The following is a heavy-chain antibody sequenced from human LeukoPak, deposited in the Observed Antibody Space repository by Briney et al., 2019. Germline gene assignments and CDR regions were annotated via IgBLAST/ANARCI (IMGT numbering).Heavy chain of an antibody. CDR1: GFTFDDYA. Sequence: PGRSLRLSCAASGFTFDDYAMHWVRQAPGKGLEWVSGISWNSGSIGYADSVKGRFTISRDNAKNSLYLQMNSLRAEDTALYYXXXXXXXXDSSGAVDYWGQGTLVTVSS. D-gene: IGHD3-22*01. CDR2: ISWNSGSI. V-gene: IGHV3-9*01. J-gene: IGHJ4*02. CDR3: XXXXXXXDSSGAVDY.